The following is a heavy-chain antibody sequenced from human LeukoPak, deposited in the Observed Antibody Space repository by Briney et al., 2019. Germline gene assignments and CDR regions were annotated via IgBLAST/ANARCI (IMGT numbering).Heavy chain of an antibody. Sequence: GGSLRLSCTASGFTLSSYWMSWVRQAPGKGLEWVANINQDGSEKYYVDSVKGRFTISRDNAKNSLYLQMNSLRAEDTAVYYCARGRRVPAAMGNWFDPWGQGTLVTVSS. CDR3: ARGRRVPAAMGNWFDP. CDR2: INQDGSEK. J-gene: IGHJ5*02. V-gene: IGHV3-7*01. CDR1: GFTLSSYW. D-gene: IGHD2-2*01.